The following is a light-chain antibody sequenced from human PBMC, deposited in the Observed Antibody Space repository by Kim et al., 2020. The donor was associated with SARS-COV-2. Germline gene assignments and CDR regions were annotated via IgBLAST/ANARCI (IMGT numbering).Light chain of an antibody. CDR3: HQYNDWPPLT. Sequence: EIVMTQSPATMSVSPGERATLSCMASQSVSRNLAWYQQKPGQAPRLLIYGASTRAPGIPARFSGSGSGTDFTLTIYSLQSEDFAVYYCHQYNDWPPLTFGGGTKLEI. V-gene: IGKV3-15*01. CDR1: QSVSRN. CDR2: GAS. J-gene: IGKJ4*01.